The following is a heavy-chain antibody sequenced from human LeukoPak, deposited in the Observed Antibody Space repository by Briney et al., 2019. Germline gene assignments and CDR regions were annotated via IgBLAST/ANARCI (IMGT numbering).Heavy chain of an antibody. CDR3: ARGEGYSSSWYWGRYYFDY. D-gene: IGHD6-13*01. Sequence: ASVKVSCKASGYTFTGYYMHWVRQAPGQGLEWMGWISAYNGNTNYAQKFQGRVTMTRNTSISTAYMELSSLRSEDTAVYYCARGEGYSSSWYWGRYYFDYWGQGTLVTVSS. V-gene: IGHV1-8*02. J-gene: IGHJ4*02. CDR1: GYTFTGYY. CDR2: ISAYNGNT.